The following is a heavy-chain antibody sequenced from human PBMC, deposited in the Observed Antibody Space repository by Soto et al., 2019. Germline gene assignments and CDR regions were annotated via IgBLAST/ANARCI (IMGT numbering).Heavy chain of an antibody. D-gene: IGHD2-15*01. CDR1: GFTFSSYA. V-gene: IGHV3-23*01. J-gene: IGHJ4*02. Sequence: EVQLLESGGGWVQPGGSLRLSCGASGFTFSSYAMNWVRQAPGKGPEWVSTISGSGGNTYYADSVKGRFTISRDNSKNTLYLQMNSLGAEDTAIYYCAKDRVVAATQSFDYWGQGTLVTVSS. CDR2: ISGSGGNT. CDR3: AKDRVVAATQSFDY.